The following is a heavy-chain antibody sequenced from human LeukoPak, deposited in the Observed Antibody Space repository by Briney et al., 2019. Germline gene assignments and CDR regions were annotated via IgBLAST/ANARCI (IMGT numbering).Heavy chain of an antibody. Sequence: GGSLRLSCAASGFTFSNYGMSWVRQAPGEGLEWVSSIRGSGDTTFYADSVKGRFTISRDNSKNTLYLQRNSLEAEDTALYYCAKRDTSGSYYFDYWGQGTLVTVSS. CDR1: GFTFSNYG. J-gene: IGHJ4*02. CDR2: IRGSGDTT. CDR3: AKRDTSGSYYFDY. V-gene: IGHV3-23*01. D-gene: IGHD5-18*01.